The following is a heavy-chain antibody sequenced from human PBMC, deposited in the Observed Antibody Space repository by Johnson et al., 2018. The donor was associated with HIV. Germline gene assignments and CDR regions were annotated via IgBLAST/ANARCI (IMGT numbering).Heavy chain of an antibody. Sequence: MLLVESGGGLVQPGGSLRLSCAASGFAVSKNYLTWVRQAPGKGLAWVSIIYSGGTTYYADSVKGRFTISRDNSKNTLYLQMNRLRAEDTAVYYCARESGHAFDIWGQGTVVTVSS. CDR3: ARESGHAFDI. V-gene: IGHV3-53*01. D-gene: IGHD3-3*01. J-gene: IGHJ3*02. CDR2: IYSGGTT. CDR1: GFAVSKNY.